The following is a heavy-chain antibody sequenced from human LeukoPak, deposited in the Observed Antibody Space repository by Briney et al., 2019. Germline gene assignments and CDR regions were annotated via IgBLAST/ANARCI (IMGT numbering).Heavy chain of an antibody. V-gene: IGHV3-23*01. J-gene: IGHJ4*02. D-gene: IGHD2-2*01. CDR3: AKTQGRTVGYCSSTSCYAILPDDY. CDR2: ISDSGGST. Sequence: GGSLRLSCAASGFTFSSYAMNWVRHAPGKGLEWVSAISDSGGSTYYADSVKGRFTISRDNSKTTLYLQMNSLRAEDTAVYYCAKTQGRTVGYCSSTSCYAILPDDYWGQGTLVTVSS. CDR1: GFTFSSYA.